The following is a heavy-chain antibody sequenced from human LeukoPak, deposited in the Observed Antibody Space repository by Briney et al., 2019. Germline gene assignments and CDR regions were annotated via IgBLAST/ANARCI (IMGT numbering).Heavy chain of an antibody. D-gene: IGHD3-22*01. V-gene: IGHV3-15*01. CDR1: GIPFSNAW. CDR2: IKSISAGGTT. J-gene: IGHJ4*02. CDR3: TTDSPYYYDSSAYYALFDY. Sequence: GGSLRLSCAASGIPFSNAWMSWVRQAPGKGLEWVGRIKSISAGGTTDYAAPVKGRFAISRDDSKNTLYLQMNSLETEDTAVYYCTTDSPYYYDSSAYYALFDYWGQGTLVTVSS.